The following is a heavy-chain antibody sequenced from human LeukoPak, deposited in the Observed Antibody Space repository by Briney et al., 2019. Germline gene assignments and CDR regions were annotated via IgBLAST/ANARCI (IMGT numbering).Heavy chain of an antibody. D-gene: IGHD3-3*01. CDR1: GFTFSSSF. V-gene: IGHV3-7*01. Sequence: GGSLRLSCAASGFTFSSSFMSWVRQTPGKGLEWAANIAQDGGEKNYVVSVEGRFTISRDNAKNSLYLEMNLLRAEDTAVYYCAREWNIQYSMGVDYWGQGTLVTVSS. CDR3: AREWNIQYSMGVDY. CDR2: IAQDGGEK. J-gene: IGHJ4*02.